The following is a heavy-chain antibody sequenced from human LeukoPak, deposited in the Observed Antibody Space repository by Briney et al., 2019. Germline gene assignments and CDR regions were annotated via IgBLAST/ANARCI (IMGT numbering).Heavy chain of an antibody. Sequence: PSETLSLTCTVSGGSISSYYWSWIRQPPGKGLEWIGYIYYSGSTNYNPSLKSRVTISVDTSKNQFSLKLSSVTAADTAVYYCARLQMVRGVKWFDPWGRGTLVTVSS. CDR1: GGSISSYY. CDR3: ARLQMVRGVKWFDP. V-gene: IGHV4-59*08. J-gene: IGHJ5*02. CDR2: IYYSGST. D-gene: IGHD3-10*01.